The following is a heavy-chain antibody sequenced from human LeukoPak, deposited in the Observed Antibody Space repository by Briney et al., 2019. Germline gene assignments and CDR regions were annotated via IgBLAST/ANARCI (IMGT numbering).Heavy chain of an antibody. CDR2: IYYSGGT. CDR3: ARGGPLITMVRGVSYFDY. V-gene: IGHV4-39*07. J-gene: IGHJ4*02. CDR1: GGSISSSSYY. Sequence: SETLSLTCTVSGGSISSSSYYWVWIRRPPGKGLEWIGSIYYSGGTYYNPSLKSRVTISVDTSKNQFSLKLSSVTAADTAVYYCARGGPLITMVRGVSYFDYWGQGTLVTVSS. D-gene: IGHD3-10*01.